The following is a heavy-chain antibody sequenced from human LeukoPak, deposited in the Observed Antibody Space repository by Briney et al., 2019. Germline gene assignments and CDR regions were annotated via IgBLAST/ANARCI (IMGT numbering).Heavy chain of an antibody. CDR2: ISGSGGST. CDR1: GFTFSSYA. CDR3: AKDIGMVRESEFDY. J-gene: IGHJ4*02. V-gene: IGHV3-23*01. D-gene: IGHD3-10*01. Sequence: GGSLRLSCAASGFTFSSYAMSWVRQAPGKGLEWVSAISGSGGSTYYADSVKGRFTISRDNPKNTLYLQMNSLRAEDTAVYYCAKDIGMVRESEFDYWGQGTLVTVSS.